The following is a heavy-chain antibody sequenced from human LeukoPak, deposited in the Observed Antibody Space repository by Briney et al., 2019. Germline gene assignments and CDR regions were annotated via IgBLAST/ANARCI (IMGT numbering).Heavy chain of an antibody. Sequence: PGGSLRLSCAASGFTFSDYWMSLVRQAPGKGLEWVANIKQDGGEKYYVDSVKGRFTISRDNAKNSLYLQVNSLRGEDTAVYYCARSMVRGPLWYFDFWGQGTLVTVSS. D-gene: IGHD3-10*01. J-gene: IGHJ4*02. CDR1: GFTFSDYW. V-gene: IGHV3-7*01. CDR3: ARSMVRGPLWYFDF. CDR2: IKQDGGEK.